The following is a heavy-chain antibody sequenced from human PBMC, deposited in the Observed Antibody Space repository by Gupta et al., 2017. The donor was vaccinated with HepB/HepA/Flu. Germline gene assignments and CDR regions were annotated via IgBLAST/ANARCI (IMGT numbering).Heavy chain of an antibody. D-gene: IGHD3-3*01. J-gene: IGHJ6*02. CDR2: INAGNGNT. CDR1: GYTFTSYA. CDR3: ARVRSTQAGITIFGAPKGNYGMDV. Sequence: QVQLVQSGAEVKKPGASVKVSCKASGYTFTSYAMHWVRQAPGQRLEWMGWINAGNGNTKYSQKFQGRVTITRDTSASTAYMELSSLRSEDTAVYYCARVRSTQAGITIFGAPKGNYGMDVWGQGTTVTVSS. V-gene: IGHV1-3*01.